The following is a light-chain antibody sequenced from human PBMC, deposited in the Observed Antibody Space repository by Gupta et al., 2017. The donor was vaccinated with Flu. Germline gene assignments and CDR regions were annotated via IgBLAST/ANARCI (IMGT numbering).Light chain of an antibody. J-gene: IGLJ2*01. V-gene: IGLV3-1*01. CDR1: ELGDEY. CDR3: QAYDSGAVV. CDR2: QDA. Sequence: ELTQPPSVSVSPGQTATITCSGHELGDEYVCWYQKKAGQSPVLLMYQDAKRASGIPERFSGSNSGNTATLTISGTQAMDEADYYCQAYDSGAVVFGGGTKLTVL.